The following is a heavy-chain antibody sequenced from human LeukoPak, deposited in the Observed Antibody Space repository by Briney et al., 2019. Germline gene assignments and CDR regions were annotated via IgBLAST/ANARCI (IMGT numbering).Heavy chain of an antibody. J-gene: IGHJ6*02. CDR1: GFTFSDYY. Sequence: SGGSLRLSCAASGFTFSDYYMSWIRQAPGKGLEWVSYISSSGSTIYYADSVKGRFTISRDNAKNSLYLQMNSLRAEDTAVYYCARLHRGEPYYYYYYGMDVWGQETTVTVSS. D-gene: IGHD1-14*01. CDR2: ISSSGSTI. CDR3: ARLHRGEPYYYYYYGMDV. V-gene: IGHV3-11*01.